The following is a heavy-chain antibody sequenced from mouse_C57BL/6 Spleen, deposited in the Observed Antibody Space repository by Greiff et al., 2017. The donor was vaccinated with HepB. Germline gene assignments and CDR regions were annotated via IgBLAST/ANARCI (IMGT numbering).Heavy chain of an antibody. CDR3: AKGESMVPHYYAMDY. J-gene: IGHJ4*01. CDR2: INPSSGYT. D-gene: IGHD1-1*02. CDR1: GYTFTSYT. V-gene: IGHV1-4*01. Sequence: VQLQQSGAELARPGASVKMSCKASGYTFTSYTMHWVKQRPGQGLEWIGYINPSSGYTKYNQKFKDKATLTADNSSSTAYMQLSSLTSEDSAVYFCAKGESMVPHYYAMDYWGQGTSVTVSS.